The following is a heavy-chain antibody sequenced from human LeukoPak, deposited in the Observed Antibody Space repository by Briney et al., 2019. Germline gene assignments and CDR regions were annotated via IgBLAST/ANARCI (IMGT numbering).Heavy chain of an antibody. CDR1: GFTFSGSA. V-gene: IGHV3-73*01. J-gene: IGHJ4*02. Sequence: GESLKLTCAASGFTFSGSAMHWVRQASGKGLEWVGRIRSKASSYATAYAASVKGRFTISRDDSKNTAYLQMNSLKSEDTAVYYCTPLDYWGQGTLVTVSS. CDR3: TPLDY. CDR2: IRSKASSYAT.